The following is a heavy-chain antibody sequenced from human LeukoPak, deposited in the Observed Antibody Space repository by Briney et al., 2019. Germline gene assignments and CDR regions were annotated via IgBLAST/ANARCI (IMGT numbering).Heavy chain of an antibody. CDR2: ISHDGSNK. CDR1: GFTFSSYA. J-gene: IGHJ4*02. CDR3: AREESGISIFGVVIF. Sequence: GGSLRLSCEASGFTFSSYAMHWVRQAPGKGLEWVAIISHDGSNKHYADSVKGRFTISRDNSKNTLYLQMNSLGAEDTAVYYCAREESGISIFGVVIFWGQGTLVTVSS. D-gene: IGHD3-3*01. V-gene: IGHV3-30-3*01.